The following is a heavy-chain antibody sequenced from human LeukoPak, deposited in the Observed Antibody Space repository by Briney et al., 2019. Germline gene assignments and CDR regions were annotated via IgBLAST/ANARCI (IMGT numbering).Heavy chain of an antibody. D-gene: IGHD6-19*01. Sequence: PGGSLRLSCAASGFTFDDFAMHWVRQAPGKGLEWVSGISWSSGSIGYADSVKGRFTISRDNAKNSLYLQMNSLTAEDTALYYCAKDMRAVAGPITLDYWGQGTLVTVSS. V-gene: IGHV3-9*01. CDR1: GFTFDDFA. CDR3: AKDMRAVAGPITLDY. CDR2: ISWSSGSI. J-gene: IGHJ4*02.